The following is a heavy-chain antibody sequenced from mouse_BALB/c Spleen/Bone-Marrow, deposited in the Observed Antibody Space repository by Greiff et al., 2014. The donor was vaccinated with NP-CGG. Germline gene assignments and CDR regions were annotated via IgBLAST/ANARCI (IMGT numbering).Heavy chain of an antibody. V-gene: IGHV5-4*02. D-gene: IGHD2-14*01. J-gene: IGHJ4*01. CDR3: ARDRGVQGYAMDY. CDR1: GFTFSDYY. CDR2: ISDGGSYT. Sequence: EVLLEESGGGLVKPGGSLKLSCTASGFTFSDYYMYWVRQNPEKSLEWVVTISDGGSYTYYPDSVKGRFTISGDIAKNNLYLQMSSRMTKEEAMYYCARDRGVQGYAMDYWGQGTSVTVSS.